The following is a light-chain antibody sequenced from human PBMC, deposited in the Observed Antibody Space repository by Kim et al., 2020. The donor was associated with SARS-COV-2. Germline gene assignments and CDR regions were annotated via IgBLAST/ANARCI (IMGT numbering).Light chain of an antibody. CDR2: SAS. V-gene: IGKV3-20*01. CDR1: QSVGSNF. Sequence: SPGERATLSCRTSQSVGSNFLAWYQQRPGQAPRLLIHSASSRAAGIPDRFSGSGSGTDFTLTISRLEPEDFAVYYCQQYGSSPPYNFGQGTKVEI. CDR3: QQYGSSPPYN. J-gene: IGKJ2*01.